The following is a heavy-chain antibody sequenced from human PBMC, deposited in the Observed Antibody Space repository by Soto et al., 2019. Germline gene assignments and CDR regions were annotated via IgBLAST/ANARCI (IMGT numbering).Heavy chain of an antibody. Sequence: QVQWVQSGAEVKKPGSSVKVSCKAAGDTDTNYVISWVRQAPGQGLEWMGGIFPKFGTTYSAQKLQDRLTITAGESTSTVYMQLSSLRLDDTAVYYCEAEMTFGKLSVVWGQGTTVTVSS. CDR3: EAEMTFGKLSVV. D-gene: IGHD3-16*02. CDR2: IFPKFGTT. V-gene: IGHV1-69*01. J-gene: IGHJ6*02. CDR1: GDTDTNYV.